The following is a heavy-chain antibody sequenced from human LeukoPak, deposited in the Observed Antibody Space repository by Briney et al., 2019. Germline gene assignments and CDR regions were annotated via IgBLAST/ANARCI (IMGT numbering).Heavy chain of an antibody. Sequence: KPSETLSLTCTVSGGSISIYYWSWIRQPPGKGLEWIGYIYYSGSTNYNPSLKSRVTISVDTSKNQFSLKLSSVTAADTAVYYCARFSSSWYKADAFDIWGQGTMVTVSS. CDR3: ARFSSSWYKADAFDI. D-gene: IGHD6-13*01. CDR1: GGSISIYY. V-gene: IGHV4-59*08. J-gene: IGHJ3*02. CDR2: IYYSGST.